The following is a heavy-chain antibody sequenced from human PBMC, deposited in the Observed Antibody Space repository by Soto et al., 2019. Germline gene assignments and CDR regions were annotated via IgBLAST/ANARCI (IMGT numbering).Heavy chain of an antibody. CDR1: GDSISSSNW. D-gene: IGHD1-26*01. V-gene: IGHV4-4*02. CDR2: IYHSGGT. CDR3: ARGKAPGWDIDY. Sequence: PSETLSLTCAVSGDSISSSNWWAWVRQPPAKGLEWIGEIYHSGGTKYSPSLESRVTMSVDKSKNQFSLKLSSVTAADTAVYYCARGKAPGWDIDYWGQGIMVTVSS. J-gene: IGHJ4*02.